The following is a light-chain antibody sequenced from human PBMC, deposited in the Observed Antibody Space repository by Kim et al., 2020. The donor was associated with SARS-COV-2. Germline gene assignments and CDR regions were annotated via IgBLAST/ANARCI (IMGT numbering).Light chain of an antibody. Sequence: LAPGERATLSCRASQSVSSNSLAWFQQKPGQAPRLLIYGAFSRAAGIPDRFSGSGSGTDFTLTITRLEPADFAVYYCQQYGSSPQTFGLGTKLEI. CDR1: QSVSSNS. CDR2: GAF. CDR3: QQYGSSPQT. V-gene: IGKV3-20*01. J-gene: IGKJ2*01.